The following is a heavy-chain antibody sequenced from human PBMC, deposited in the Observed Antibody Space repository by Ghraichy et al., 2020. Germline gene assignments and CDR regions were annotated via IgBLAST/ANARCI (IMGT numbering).Heavy chain of an antibody. Sequence: SQTLSLTCAVYGGSFSHYYWSWIRQPPGKGLEWIGEINHSGSTNYNPSLKSRVTISVDTSKNQFSLKLTSVTAADTAVYYCARAKHTGNYYYYYGMDVWGRGTLVTVSS. CDR2: INHSGST. J-gene: IGHJ6*02. D-gene: IGHD1-26*01. CDR3: ARAKHTGNYYYYYGMDV. V-gene: IGHV4-34*01. CDR1: GGSFSHYY.